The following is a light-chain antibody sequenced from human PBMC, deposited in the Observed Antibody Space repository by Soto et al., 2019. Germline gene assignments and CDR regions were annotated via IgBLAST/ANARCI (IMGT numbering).Light chain of an antibody. Sequence: DIQLTQSPSSLSATVGDRVTITCQASQDIRKYLNWYQQKLGNVPTLLIYDVSNRETGVPSRFSGRGSGTDFSLYIDSLQPEDIATDDCPQYDHPPYTFGQGTTLEIK. V-gene: IGKV1-33*01. CDR1: QDIRKY. CDR3: PQYDHPPYT. CDR2: DVS. J-gene: IGKJ2*01.